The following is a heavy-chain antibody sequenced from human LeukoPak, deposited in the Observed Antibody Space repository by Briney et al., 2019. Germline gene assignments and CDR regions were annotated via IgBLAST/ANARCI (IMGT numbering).Heavy chain of an antibody. CDR2: IKSKTDGGTT. Sequence: GGSLRLSCAASGFTFSNAWMSWVRQAPGKGLEWVGRIKSKTDGGTTDYAAPVKGRFTISRDDSKNTLYLQMNSLKTEDTAVYYCTTDWQWLAPFDYWGQGTLVTVSS. D-gene: IGHD6-19*01. J-gene: IGHJ4*02. CDR1: GFTFSNAW. CDR3: TTDWQWLAPFDY. V-gene: IGHV3-15*01.